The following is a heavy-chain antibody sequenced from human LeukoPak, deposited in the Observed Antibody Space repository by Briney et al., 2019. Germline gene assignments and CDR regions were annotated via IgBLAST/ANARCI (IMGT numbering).Heavy chain of an antibody. CDR2: ISYDGSNE. J-gene: IGHJ4*02. CDR1: GFTFSSYV. D-gene: IGHD3-22*01. CDR3: AKRGNYYDSSGYYDY. V-gene: IGHV3-30*04. Sequence: GGSLRLSCAASGFTFSSYVMHWVRQAPGKGLEWVAIISYDGSNEYYADSVKGRFTISRDNSKNTLYLQMNSLRAEDTAVYYCAKRGNYYDSSGYYDYWGQGTLVTVSS.